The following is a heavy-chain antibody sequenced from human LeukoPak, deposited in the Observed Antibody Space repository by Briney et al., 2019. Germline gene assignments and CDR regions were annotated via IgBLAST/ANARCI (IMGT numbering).Heavy chain of an antibody. CDR2: INPNSGGT. CDR3: ARVKGWQQLVRGRFDP. D-gene: IGHD6-13*01. CDR1: GYTFTGYY. J-gene: IGHJ5*02. V-gene: IGHV1-2*02. Sequence: ASVKVSCKASGYTFTGYYMHWVRQAPGQGPEWMGWINPNSGGTNYAQKLQGRVTMTTDTSTSTAYMELRSLRSDDTAVYYCARVKGWQQLVRGRFDPWGQGTLVTVSS.